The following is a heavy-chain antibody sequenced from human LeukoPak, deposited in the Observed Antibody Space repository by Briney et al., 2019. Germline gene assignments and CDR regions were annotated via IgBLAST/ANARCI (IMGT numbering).Heavy chain of an antibody. CDR1: GFTFDDYA. CDR2: ISWNSGSI. Sequence: GGSLRLSCAASGFTFDDYAMHWVRQAPGKGLEWVSGISWNSGSIGYADSVKGRFTISRDNAKNSPYLQMNSLRAEDTALYYCAKGYCSSISCLVDYWGQGTLVTVSS. J-gene: IGHJ4*02. CDR3: AKGYCSSISCLVDY. V-gene: IGHV3-9*01. D-gene: IGHD2-2*01.